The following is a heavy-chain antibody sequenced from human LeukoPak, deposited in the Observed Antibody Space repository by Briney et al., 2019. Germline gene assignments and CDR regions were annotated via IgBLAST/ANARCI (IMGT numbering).Heavy chain of an antibody. V-gene: IGHV3-21*01. D-gene: IGHD6-13*01. CDR3: ARGDAAAGTAHLGY. CDR1: GFTFSNYN. Sequence: GGSLRLSCAASGFTFSNYNMNWVRQAPGKGLEWVSSISSSSSYIYYADSVKGRFTISRDNAKNSLYLQMNSLRAEDTAVYYCARGDAAAGTAHLGYWGQGTLVTVS. CDR2: ISSSSSYI. J-gene: IGHJ4*02.